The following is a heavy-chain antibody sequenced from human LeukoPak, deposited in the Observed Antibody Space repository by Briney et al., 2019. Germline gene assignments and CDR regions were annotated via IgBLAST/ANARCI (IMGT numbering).Heavy chain of an antibody. Sequence: GGSLRLSCAASGFTFSSYSMNWVRQAPGKGLEWVSSISSSSSYIYYADSVKGRFTISRDNAKNSLYLQMNSLRAEDTAVYYCARGEYSSGSYGDYWGQGTLVTVSS. CDR3: ARGEYSSGSYGDY. CDR2: ISSSSSYI. D-gene: IGHD6-19*01. J-gene: IGHJ4*02. CDR1: GFTFSSYS. V-gene: IGHV3-21*01.